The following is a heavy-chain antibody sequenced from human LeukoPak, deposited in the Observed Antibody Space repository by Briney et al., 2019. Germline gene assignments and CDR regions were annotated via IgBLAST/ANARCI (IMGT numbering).Heavy chain of an antibody. CDR1: CFTFGAHW. CDR2: ITHEGGDA. CDR3: ARVLTYFDL. V-gene: IGHV3-74*01. Sequence: PGGSLRLSCAGSCFTFGAHWMHWVRQGPGKGLVWVARITHEGGDANYADSVKGRFTISRDNANKVLYLEMNSLTADDTGVYYCARVLTYFDLWGQGTLVTVSS. J-gene: IGHJ5*01.